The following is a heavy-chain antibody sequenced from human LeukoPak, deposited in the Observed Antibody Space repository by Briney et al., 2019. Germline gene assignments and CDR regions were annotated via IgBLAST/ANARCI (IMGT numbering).Heavy chain of an antibody. CDR2: INPNSGGT. D-gene: IGHD6-25*01. CDR3: ARDGMPADYYYYGMDV. V-gene: IGHV1-2*02. J-gene: IGHJ6*02. Sequence: ASVKVSFKASGYTFTGYYMHWVRQAPGQGLEWMGWINPNSGGTNYAQKFQGRVTMTRDTSISTAYMELSRLRSDDTAVYYCARDGMPADYYYYGMDVWGQGTTVTVSS. CDR1: GYTFTGYY.